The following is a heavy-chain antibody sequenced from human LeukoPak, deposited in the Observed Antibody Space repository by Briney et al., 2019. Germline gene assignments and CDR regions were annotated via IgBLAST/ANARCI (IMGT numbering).Heavy chain of an antibody. D-gene: IGHD6-19*01. CDR2: INPNSGGT. Sequence: ASVKVSCKASGYTFTGYDMHWVRQAPGQGLEWMGCINPNSGGTNYAQKFQGRVTMTRDTSISTAYMELTRLTFDDTAVYFCARGSSTRDWGQGTLVTVSS. J-gene: IGHJ4*02. CDR3: ARGSSTRD. CDR1: GYTFTGYD. V-gene: IGHV1-2*02.